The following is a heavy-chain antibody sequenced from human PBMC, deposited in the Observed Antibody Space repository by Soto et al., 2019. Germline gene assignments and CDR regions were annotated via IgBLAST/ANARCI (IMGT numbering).Heavy chain of an antibody. CDR3: ARVSDERYSTPSLVDP. J-gene: IGHJ5*02. CDR1: GGSISSGGYY. D-gene: IGHD6-6*01. CDR2: IYYSGST. V-gene: IGHV4-31*03. Sequence: QVQLQESGPGLVKPSQTLSLTCTVSGGSISSGGYYWSWIRQHPGKCLEWIGYIYYSGSTYYNPSLKSRVTISVDTSKNQFSLKLSSVTAADTAVYYCARVSDERYSTPSLVDPWGQGTLVTVSS.